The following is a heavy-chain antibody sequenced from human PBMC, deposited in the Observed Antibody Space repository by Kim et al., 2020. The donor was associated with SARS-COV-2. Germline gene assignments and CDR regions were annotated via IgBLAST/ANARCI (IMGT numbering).Heavy chain of an antibody. CDR3: AKGGRNSCYSRLEY. CDR1: GFSISSYS. V-gene: IGHV3-23*01. Sequence: GGSLRLSCAASGFSISSYSLTWVRQAPGKVPEWVSTICESDSRTHYVDSVKGRFTISRDNSKSTQWLEMNSLRADDTAIYYCAKGGRNSCYSRLEYWGQGALVTVSS. D-gene: IGHD2-15*01. J-gene: IGHJ4*02. CDR2: ICESDSRT.